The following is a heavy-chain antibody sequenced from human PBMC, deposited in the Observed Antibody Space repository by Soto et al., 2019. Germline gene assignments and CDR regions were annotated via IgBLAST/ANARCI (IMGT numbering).Heavy chain of an antibody. Sequence: SETLSLTCAVYGGSFSGYYWSWIRQPPGKGLEWIGEINHSGSTNNNPSLKSRVTISVDTSKNQFSLKLSSVTAADTAVYYCASPRYSGYATFEYWGQGTLVTVSS. V-gene: IGHV4-34*01. CDR1: GGSFSGYY. J-gene: IGHJ4*02. CDR2: INHSGST. CDR3: ASPRYSGYATFEY. D-gene: IGHD5-12*01.